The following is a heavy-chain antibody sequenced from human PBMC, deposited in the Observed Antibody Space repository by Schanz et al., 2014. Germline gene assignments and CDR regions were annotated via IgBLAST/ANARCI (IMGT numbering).Heavy chain of an antibody. Sequence: EVHLLESGGGLVPPGGSLRLSCAASGFTFSSYAMGWVHQARGKGLEWVSAMNESHSTIYYADSVRGRFTISRDNSKNTLYLQMNSLRAEDTAVYYCARIGGSVFDYWAQGTLVTVSS. J-gene: IGHJ4*02. V-gene: IGHV3-23*01. D-gene: IGHD3-10*01. CDR2: MNESHSTI. CDR1: GFTFSSYA. CDR3: ARIGGSVFDY.